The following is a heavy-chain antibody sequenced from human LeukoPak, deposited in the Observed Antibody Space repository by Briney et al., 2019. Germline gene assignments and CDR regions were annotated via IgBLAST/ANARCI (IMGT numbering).Heavy chain of an antibody. J-gene: IGHJ6*03. CDR3: ARVRWELQGGYYYYYMDV. CDR2: ISGSGGST. Sequence: GGSLRLSCAASGFTFSSYAMSWVRQAPGKGLEWVSAISGSGGSTYYADSVKGRFTISRDNSKNTLYLQMNSLRAEDTAVYYCARVRWELQGGYYYYYMDVWGKGTTVTVSS. D-gene: IGHD4-23*01. CDR1: GFTFSSYA. V-gene: IGHV3-23*01.